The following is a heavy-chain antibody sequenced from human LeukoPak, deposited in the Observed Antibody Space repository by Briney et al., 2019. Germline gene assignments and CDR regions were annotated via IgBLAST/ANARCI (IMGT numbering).Heavy chain of an antibody. CDR3: ARDHFRVGSSWLFDP. J-gene: IGHJ5*02. D-gene: IGHD6-13*01. CDR2: INPNSGGT. CDR1: GYTFSGYY. V-gene: IGHV1-2*02. Sequence: ASVKVSCKASGYTFSGYYIHWVRQAPGQGLEWMGWINPNSGGTNYAQKFQGRVTMTRDTSISTAYMELSRLRSDDTAVYYCARDHFRVGSSWLFDPWGQGTLVTVSS.